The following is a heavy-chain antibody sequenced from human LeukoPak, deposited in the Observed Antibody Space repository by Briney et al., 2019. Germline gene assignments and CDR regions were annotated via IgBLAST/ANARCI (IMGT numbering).Heavy chain of an antibody. CDR1: GYTFTSYA. CDR3: ASTPFRGAPGYYYMDV. Sequence: ASVKVSCKASGYTFTSYAMHWVRQAPGQRLEWMGWINAGNGNTKYSQKFQGRVTITRDTSASTAYMELSSLRSEDTAVYYCASTPFRGAPGYYYMDVWGKGTTVTVSS. J-gene: IGHJ6*03. V-gene: IGHV1-3*01. CDR2: INAGNGNT. D-gene: IGHD3-16*01.